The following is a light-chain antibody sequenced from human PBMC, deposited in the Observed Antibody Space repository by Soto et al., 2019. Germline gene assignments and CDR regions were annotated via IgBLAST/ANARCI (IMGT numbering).Light chain of an antibody. CDR2: DAS. Sequence: EVVFTQSPATLSFSPVERATLSFSISLSVSVYLDWYQQKPGQAPRLLISDASNRATGIPARFSGSGSGTDFTLTISSLEPEDFAVYYCHQRQYWPPITFGQGTRLEIK. CDR3: HQRQYWPPIT. V-gene: IGKV3-11*01. J-gene: IGKJ5*01. CDR1: LSVSVY.